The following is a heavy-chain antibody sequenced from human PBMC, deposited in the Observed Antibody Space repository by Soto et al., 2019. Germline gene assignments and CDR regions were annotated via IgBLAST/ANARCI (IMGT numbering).Heavy chain of an antibody. CDR1: GFTFIDYF. D-gene: IGHD2-15*01. J-gene: IGHJ6*02. CDR2: ISGSGSSSI. CDR3: AQSTATPNGWWGYGLDV. V-gene: IGHV3-11*01. Sequence: GSLRLSCAASGFTFIDYFMTWVRQAPGKGLEWVSYISGSGSSSIVYADSVRGRFTISRDNVKNSMYLQMNSLRADDTAVYYCAQSTATPNGWWGYGLDVWGQGTTVTVSS.